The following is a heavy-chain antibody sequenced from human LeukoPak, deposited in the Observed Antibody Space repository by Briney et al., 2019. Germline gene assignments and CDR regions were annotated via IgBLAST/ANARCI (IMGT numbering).Heavy chain of an antibody. CDR3: ARDAYDYASES. V-gene: IGHV3-7*01. J-gene: IGHJ5*02. CDR2: MNPDGSDK. CDR1: GFTFSAYW. D-gene: IGHD2-2*01. Sequence: GGSLRLPCAASGFTFSAYWMTWVRQAPGKGLEWVANMNPDGSDKKYVDSVKGRFTISRDNAKNSLYLQMNSLRVEDTAVYYCARDAYDYASESWGQGTLVTVSS.